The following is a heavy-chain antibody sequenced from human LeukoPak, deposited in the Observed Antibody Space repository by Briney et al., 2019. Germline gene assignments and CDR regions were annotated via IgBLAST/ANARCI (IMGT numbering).Heavy chain of an antibody. CDR2: IFSSGNT. Sequence: GGSLRLSCAASGFTVSSNYMSWVRQAPGKGLEWVSVIFSSGNTYYTDSVKGRFTISRDNSKNTLYLQMNSLRAEDTAIYYCARELNDYEGFWGQGTLVTVSS. CDR1: GFTVSSNY. J-gene: IGHJ4*02. V-gene: IGHV3-53*01. CDR3: ARELNDYEGF. D-gene: IGHD4-17*01.